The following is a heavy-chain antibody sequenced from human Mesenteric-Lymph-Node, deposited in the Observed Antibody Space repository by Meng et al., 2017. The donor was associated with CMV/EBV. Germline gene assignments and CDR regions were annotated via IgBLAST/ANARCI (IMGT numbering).Heavy chain of an antibody. CDR1: YY. Sequence: YYWGWIRQPPGKGLEWIGSIYYSGSTYYNPSLKSRVTISVDTSKNQFSLKLSSVTAADTAVYYCARNLVGRSYCGGDCYQPEWYFDLWGRGTLVTVSS. J-gene: IGHJ2*01. D-gene: IGHD2-21*01. CDR3: ARNLVGRSYCGGDCYQPEWYFDL. CDR2: IYYSGST. V-gene: IGHV4-39*07.